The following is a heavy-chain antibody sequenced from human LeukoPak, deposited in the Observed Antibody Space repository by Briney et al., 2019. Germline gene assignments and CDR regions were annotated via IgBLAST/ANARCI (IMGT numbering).Heavy chain of an antibody. CDR2: IYYSGST. V-gene: IGHV4-59*08. CDR1: GGSISSYY. CDR3: AKAYSGSYFDY. Sequence: PSETLSLTCTVSGGSISSYYWSWIRQPPGKGLEWIGYIYYSGSTNYNPSLKSRVTISVDTSKNQFSLKLSSVTAADTAVYYCAKAYSGSYFDYCGQGTLVTVSS. D-gene: IGHD1-26*01. J-gene: IGHJ4*02.